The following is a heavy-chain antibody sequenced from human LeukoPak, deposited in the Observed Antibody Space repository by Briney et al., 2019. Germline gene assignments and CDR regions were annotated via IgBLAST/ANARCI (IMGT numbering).Heavy chain of an antibody. Sequence: VSVKVSRKASGYTFTDYYMHWVRQAPGQGLEWMGIINPSGGSTSYAQKFQGRVTMTRDMSTSTVYMELSSLRSEDTAVYYCARGPHWDPHFDYWGQGTLVTVSS. CDR3: ARGPHWDPHFDY. V-gene: IGHV1-46*01. D-gene: IGHD7-27*01. CDR2: INPSGGST. J-gene: IGHJ4*02. CDR1: GYTFTDYY.